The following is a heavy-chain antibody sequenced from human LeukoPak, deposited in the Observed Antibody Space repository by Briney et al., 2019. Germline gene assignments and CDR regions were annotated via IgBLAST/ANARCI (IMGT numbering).Heavy chain of an antibody. CDR2: ISGSGGST. V-gene: IGHV3-23*01. CDR1: GFIFSSYA. D-gene: IGHD2/OR15-2a*01. J-gene: IGHJ4*02. Sequence: PGGSLRLSCAASGFIFSSYAMSWVRQAPGKGLEWVSAISGSGGSTYYADSVKGRFTISRDNSKNTLYLQMNSLRAEDTAVYYCAKDPAGLLSGGFDYWGQGTLVTVSS. CDR3: AKDPAGLLSGGFDY.